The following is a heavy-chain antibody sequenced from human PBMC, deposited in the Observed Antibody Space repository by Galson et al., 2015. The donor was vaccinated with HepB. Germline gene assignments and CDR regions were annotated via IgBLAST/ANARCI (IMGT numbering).Heavy chain of an antibody. J-gene: IGHJ6*02. Sequence: SVKVSCKASGGTFSSYAISWVRQAPGQGLEWMGGIIPIFGTANYAQKFQGRVTITADKSTSTAYMELSSLRSEDTAVYYCARAWASCSSTSCYDVDYCYYGMDVWGQGTTVTVSS. CDR2: IIPIFGTA. D-gene: IGHD2-2*01. CDR3: ARAWASCSSTSCYDVDYCYYGMDV. CDR1: GGTFSSYA. V-gene: IGHV1-69*06.